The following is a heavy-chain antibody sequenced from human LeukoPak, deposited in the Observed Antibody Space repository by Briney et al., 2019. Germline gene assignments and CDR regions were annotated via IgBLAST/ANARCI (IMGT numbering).Heavy chain of an antibody. D-gene: IGHD6-13*01. CDR1: GGSISSSSYY. J-gene: IGHJ3*02. Sequence: SETLSLTCTVSGGSISSSSYYWGWIRQPPGKGLEWIGSIYYSGSTYYNPSLKSRVTISVDTSKNQFSLKLSSVTAADTAVYYCARSFRSSWDHDAFDIWGQGTMVTVSS. CDR2: IYYSGST. CDR3: ARSFRSSWDHDAFDI. V-gene: IGHV4-39*07.